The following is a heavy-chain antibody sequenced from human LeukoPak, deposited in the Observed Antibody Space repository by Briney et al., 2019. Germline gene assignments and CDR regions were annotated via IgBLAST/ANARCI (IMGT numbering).Heavy chain of an antibody. V-gene: IGHV3-30*18. CDR2: ISYDGSNK. CDR1: GFTFSSYG. D-gene: IGHD2-2*02. CDR3: AKEAIDY. Sequence: PGGSLRLSCAASGFTFSSYGMHWVRQAPGKGLEWVAVISYDGSNKYYADSVKGRFTISRDNSKNTLYLQMNSLRAEDTAVYYCAKEAIDYWGQGTLVTVSS. J-gene: IGHJ4*02.